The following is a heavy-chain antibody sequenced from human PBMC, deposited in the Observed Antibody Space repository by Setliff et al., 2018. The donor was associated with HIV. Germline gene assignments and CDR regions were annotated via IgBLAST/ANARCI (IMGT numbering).Heavy chain of an antibody. J-gene: IGHJ3*01. CDR2: IYPGDSDT. CDR1: GYKFTNYW. D-gene: IGHD3-3*01. V-gene: IGHV5-51*01. CDR3: ARAPSSFWSSFDAFDL. Sequence: PGESLKISCKGSGYKFTNYWIGWVRQMPGKGLEWMGIIYPGDSDTRYSPSFEGQVTISADKSISTAYLQWSSLKASDTAMYYCARAPSSFWSSFDAFDLWGQGTVVTVS.